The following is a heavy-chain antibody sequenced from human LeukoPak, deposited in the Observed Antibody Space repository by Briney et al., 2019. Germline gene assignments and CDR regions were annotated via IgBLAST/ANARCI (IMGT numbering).Heavy chain of an antibody. Sequence: PSETLSLTCTVSGGSISSGSYYWSWIRQPAGKGLEWIGRIYTSGGTNYNPSLKSRVTISVDTSKNQFSLKLSSVTAADTAVYYCARDTGQQLLHLWGQGTLVTVSS. CDR3: ARDTGQQLLHL. J-gene: IGHJ5*02. CDR2: IYTSGGT. CDR1: GGSISSGSYY. D-gene: IGHD6-13*01. V-gene: IGHV4-61*02.